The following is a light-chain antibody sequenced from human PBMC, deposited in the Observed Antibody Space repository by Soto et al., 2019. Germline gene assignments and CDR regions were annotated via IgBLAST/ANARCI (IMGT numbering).Light chain of an antibody. CDR3: QQCYMGWT. CDR2: DAS. CDR1: QSIGRF. J-gene: IGKJ1*01. Sequence: DIQITQSPSTLSASVGDRVTITCRASQSIGRFLAWYQHQPGKAPKLLIYDASTLESGVPSRFSGTGSGTEFTFSITSLQPEDFGTYYCQQCYMGWTFGQGTK. V-gene: IGKV1-5*01.